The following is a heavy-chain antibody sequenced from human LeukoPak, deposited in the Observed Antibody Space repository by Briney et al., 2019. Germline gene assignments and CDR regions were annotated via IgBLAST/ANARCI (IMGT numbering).Heavy chain of an antibody. CDR2: ISRDGRDN. CDR3: AKDPRTAAAYYFDY. Sequence: TGGSLRLSCVASGFTFSSYAMHWVRQAPGKGLEWVAVISRDGRDNHHADSVKGRFTISRDNSKNTLYLQMDSLRAEDTAVYFCAKDPRTAAAYYFDYWGQGILVTVSS. CDR1: GFTFSSYA. D-gene: IGHD6-13*01. J-gene: IGHJ4*02. V-gene: IGHV3-30*18.